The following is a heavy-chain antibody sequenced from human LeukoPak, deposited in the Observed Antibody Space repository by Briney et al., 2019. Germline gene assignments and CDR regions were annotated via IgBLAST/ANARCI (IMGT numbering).Heavy chain of an antibody. CDR3: ARGPDTSGYYIGDH. D-gene: IGHD3-22*01. CDR1: GFTFSSYS. CDR2: ISSSSSTI. J-gene: IGHJ4*02. V-gene: IGHV3-48*01. Sequence: PGGSLRLSCAASGFTFSSYSMNWVRQAPGKGLEWVSYISSSSSTIYYADSVKGRFTISRDNAKNSLYLQMNSLRAEDTAVYYCARGPDTSGYYIGDHWGQGILVTVSS.